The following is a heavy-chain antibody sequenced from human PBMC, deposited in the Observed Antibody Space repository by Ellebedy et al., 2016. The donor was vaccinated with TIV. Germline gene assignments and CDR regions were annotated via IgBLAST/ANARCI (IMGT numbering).Heavy chain of an antibody. V-gene: IGHV3-7*01. D-gene: IGHD4-17*01. CDR2: IYQDGSNQ. CDR1: GFSFRSYW. J-gene: IGHJ5*02. Sequence: PGGSLRLSCVASGFSFRSYWMSWVRQAPGKGLEWMANIYQDGSNQYYVDSVKGRFTISRDNANKSLFLQMNSLRGEDTAVYYCARRGSYGDYAVQVNSWFDTWGQGTLVSVSS. CDR3: ARRGSYGDYAVQVNSWFDT.